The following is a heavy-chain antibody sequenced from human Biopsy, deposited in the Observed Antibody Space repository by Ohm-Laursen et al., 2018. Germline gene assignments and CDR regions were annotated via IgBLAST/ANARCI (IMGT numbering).Heavy chain of an antibody. Sequence: TLSFTCTVSGGSISSYYWSWIRQPPGKGLKWIGYIYYTGSTNYNPSLKSRVTISVDTSMNHLSLRLTSVPAADTAVYYCARHAPSYSGSYWRYFDLWGRGALVTVSS. D-gene: IGHD1-26*01. CDR1: GGSISSYY. CDR2: IYYTGST. J-gene: IGHJ2*01. CDR3: ARHAPSYSGSYWRYFDL. V-gene: IGHV4-59*08.